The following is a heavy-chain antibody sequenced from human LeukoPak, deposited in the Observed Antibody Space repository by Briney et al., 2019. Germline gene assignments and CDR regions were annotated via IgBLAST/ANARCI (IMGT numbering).Heavy chain of an antibody. CDR2: ISTSGDTT. CDR1: GFTFSSYS. Sequence: GGSLRLSCAVSGFTFSSYSMNWVRQAPGKGLEWVSAISTSGDTTYSADSVEGRFTISRDNSKNTLNFLMNSLRAEDTAVYYCVRQLGYCSDGTCYFDFWGQGTLVTVSS. CDR3: VRQLGYCSDGTCYFDF. D-gene: IGHD2-15*01. V-gene: IGHV3-23*01. J-gene: IGHJ4*02.